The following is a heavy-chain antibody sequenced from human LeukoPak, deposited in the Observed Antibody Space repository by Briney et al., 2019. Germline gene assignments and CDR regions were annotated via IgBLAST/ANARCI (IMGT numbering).Heavy chain of an antibody. CDR2: INPNSGGT. D-gene: IGHD3-10*01. J-gene: IGHJ6*03. Sequence: ASVKDSCKASGYTLTGSYMHWVRQAPRQGLERMGRINPNSGGTNYAQKSQGRVTMTRDTSISTAYMELSRLRSDDTAVYYCARGLQTDYLPSYYYYMDVWGKGTTVTVSS. V-gene: IGHV1-2*06. CDR3: ARGLQTDYLPSYYYYMDV. CDR1: GYTLTGSY.